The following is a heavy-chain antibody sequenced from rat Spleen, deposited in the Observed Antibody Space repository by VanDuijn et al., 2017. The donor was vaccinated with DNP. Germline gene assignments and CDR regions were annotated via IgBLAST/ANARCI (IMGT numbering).Heavy chain of an antibody. CDR3: ARHVLPLRVWDY. J-gene: IGHJ2*01. D-gene: IGHD1-4*01. Sequence: EVRLVESGGGLVQPGRSLRLSCVASGFTFSDYYMAWVRQVPTKGLEWVASISYDGGRTYNGDSVKGRFTISRDNAKNTLYLQMNSLRSEDTATYYCARHVLPLRVWDYWGQGVMVTVSS. CDR1: GFTFSDYY. V-gene: IGHV5-22*01. CDR2: ISYDGGRT.